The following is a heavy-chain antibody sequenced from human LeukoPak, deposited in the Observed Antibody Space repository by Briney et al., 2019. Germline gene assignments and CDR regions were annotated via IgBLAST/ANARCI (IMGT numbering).Heavy chain of an antibody. CDR3: ARGGSRSYTSSTLDY. D-gene: IGHD6-6*01. V-gene: IGHV4-59*12. Sequence: PSETLSLTCSVSGGSITVYCWNWIRQSPGKGLEWIGSISYIGSTNYNPSLKSRVTISIDTSKNRFSLTVSSVIAADTAMYYCARGGSRSYTSSTLDYWGQGTLVTVSS. J-gene: IGHJ4*02. CDR1: GGSITVYC. CDR2: ISYIGST.